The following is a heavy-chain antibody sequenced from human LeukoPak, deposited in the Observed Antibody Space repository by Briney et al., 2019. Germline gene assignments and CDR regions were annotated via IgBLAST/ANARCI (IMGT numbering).Heavy chain of an antibody. D-gene: IGHD3/OR15-3a*01. CDR3: AGGLDHDAFDI. J-gene: IGHJ3*02. CDR1: GGTFSSYA. Sequence: ASVKVSCKASGGTFSSYAISWVRQAPGQGLEWMGGIIPIFGTANYAQKFQGRVTITADESTSTAYMELSRLRSDDTAVYYCAGGLDHDAFDIWGQGTMVTVSS. CDR2: IIPIFGTA. V-gene: IGHV1-69*13.